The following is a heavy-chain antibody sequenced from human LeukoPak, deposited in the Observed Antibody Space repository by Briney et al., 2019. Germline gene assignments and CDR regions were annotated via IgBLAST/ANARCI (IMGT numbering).Heavy chain of an antibody. D-gene: IGHD4-11*01. CDR2: ISYSGST. V-gene: IGHV4-59*01. CDR1: GDSIDDSY. Sequence: SETLPLTCTVSGDSIDDSYWSWIRQSPGKGLEWIGYISYSGSTNYNPSLKSRVTISFDTSKNQFSLRLTSVTAADTAVYSCATMTTVTMYSYYFDSWGQGTLVTVSS. CDR3: ATMTTVTMYSYYFDS. J-gene: IGHJ4*02.